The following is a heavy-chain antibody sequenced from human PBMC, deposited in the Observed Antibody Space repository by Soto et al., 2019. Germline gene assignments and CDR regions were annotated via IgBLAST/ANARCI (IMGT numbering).Heavy chain of an antibody. CDR1: GGSFSGYY. V-gene: IGHV4-34*01. CDR2: INHSGST. CDR3: ARGAPFYDFWSGYYGPTVVDY. D-gene: IGHD3-3*01. Sequence: PSETLSLTCAVYGGSFSGYYWSWIRQPPGKGLEWIGEINHSGSTNYNPSLKSRVTISVDTSKNQFSLKLSSVTAADTAVYYCARGAPFYDFWSGYYGPTVVDYWGQGTLVTVSS. J-gene: IGHJ4*02.